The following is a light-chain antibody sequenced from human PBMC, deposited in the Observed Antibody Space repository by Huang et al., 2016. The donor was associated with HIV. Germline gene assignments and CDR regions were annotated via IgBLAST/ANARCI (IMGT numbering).Light chain of an antibody. CDR2: AAS. CDR3: QQSPAT. J-gene: IGKJ2*01. CDR1: QSSGNY. Sequence: DIQMTQSPSSLSAAVGDRVTITCRASQSSGNYLNWYQQKPGKAPKVLIYAASKLKSGVPSRFNSSGSGTEFALTISNLQPEDFATYYSQQSPATFGRGTKLEIK. V-gene: IGKV1-39*01.